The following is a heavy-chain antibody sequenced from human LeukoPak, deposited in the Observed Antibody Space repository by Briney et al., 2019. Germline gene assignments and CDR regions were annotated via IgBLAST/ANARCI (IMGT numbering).Heavy chain of an antibody. Sequence: GGSLRLSCAASGFTFSSYGMNWVRQAPGKRLEWVSFIHNDGSKQYYADSVKGRFTISRDNSKNTLYLQMNDLRTEDTAVYYCARDLHPWTFEYWGQGMLLGVCS. CDR1: GFTFSSYG. CDR2: IHNDGSKQ. CDR3: ARDLHPWTFEY. J-gene: IGHJ4*02. D-gene: IGHD3/OR15-3a*01. V-gene: IGHV3-30*02.